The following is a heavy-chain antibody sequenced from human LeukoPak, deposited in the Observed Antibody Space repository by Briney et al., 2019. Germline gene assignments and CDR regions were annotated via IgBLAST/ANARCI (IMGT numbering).Heavy chain of an antibody. CDR3: ARGIAVADYYYYYMDV. V-gene: IGHV4-34*01. CDR1: GGSFSGYY. J-gene: IGHJ6*03. D-gene: IGHD6-19*01. Sequence: PSETLSLTCAVYGGSFSGYYWSWIRQPPGNGLEWIGEINHSGSTNYNPSLKSRVTISVDTSKNQFSLKLSSVTAADTAVYYCARGIAVADYYYYYMDVWGKGTTVTVSS. CDR2: INHSGST.